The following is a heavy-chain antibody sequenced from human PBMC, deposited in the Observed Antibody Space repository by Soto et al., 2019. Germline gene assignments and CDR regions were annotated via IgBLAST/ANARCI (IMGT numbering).Heavy chain of an antibody. V-gene: IGHV1-8*01. Sequence: GASVKVSCKASGYTFTSYDINWVRQATGQGLEWMGWMNPNSGNTGYAQKFQGRVTMTRNTSISTAYMELSSLRSEDTAVYYCAREGSYSSSSHYYYYGMDVWGQGTTVPVSS. D-gene: IGHD6-6*01. J-gene: IGHJ6*02. CDR1: GYTFTSYD. CDR3: AREGSYSSSSHYYYYGMDV. CDR2: MNPNSGNT.